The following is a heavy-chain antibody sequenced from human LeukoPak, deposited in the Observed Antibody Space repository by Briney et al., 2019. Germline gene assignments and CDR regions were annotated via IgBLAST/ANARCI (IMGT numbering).Heavy chain of an antibody. D-gene: IGHD3-22*01. V-gene: IGHV4-59*01. CDR2: IYYSGST. J-gene: IGHJ6*03. CDR3: ARGNITMIVVGPMDV. Sequence: SETLSLTCTVSGGSISSYYWSWIRQPPGKGLEWIGYIYYSGSTNYNPSLKSRVTISVDTSKNQFSLKLSSVTAADTAVYYCARGNITMIVVGPMDVWGKGTTVSVSS. CDR1: GGSISSYY.